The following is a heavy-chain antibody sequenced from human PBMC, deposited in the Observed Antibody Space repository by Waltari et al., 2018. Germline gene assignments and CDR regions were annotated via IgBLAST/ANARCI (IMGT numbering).Heavy chain of an antibody. J-gene: IGHJ6*02. CDR1: GFRFSNYW. D-gene: IGHD3-10*01. CDR3: ARLAPRTYRSPVPGRHYYYGMDV. V-gene: IGHV3-74*03. Sequence: EEQLLESGGGLVQPGDSLRRSCAASGFRFSNYWMNWVRQAPGKGLVWCARISNDEQTLTYADAVKGRFTITRDNAKNTVYLQMKRLRADDTAVYYCARLAPRTYRSPVPGRHYYYGMDVWGQGTTVTVSS. CDR2: ISNDEQTL.